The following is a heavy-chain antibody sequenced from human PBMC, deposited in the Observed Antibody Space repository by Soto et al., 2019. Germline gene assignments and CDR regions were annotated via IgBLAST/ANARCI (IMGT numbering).Heavy chain of an antibody. J-gene: IGHJ4*02. CDR2: IYSGGST. D-gene: IGHD4-17*01. Sequence: GGSLRLSCAASGFTVSSNYMSWVRQAPGKGLEWVSVIYSGGSTYYADSVKGRFTISRDNSKNTLYLQMNSLRAEDTAVYYCARGRDYDYYFDYWGQGTLVTVSS. CDR3: ARGRDYDYYFDY. V-gene: IGHV3-66*01. CDR1: GFTVSSNY.